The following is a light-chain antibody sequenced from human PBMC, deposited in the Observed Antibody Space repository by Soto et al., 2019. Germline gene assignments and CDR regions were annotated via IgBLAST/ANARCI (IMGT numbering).Light chain of an antibody. Sequence: SVAAAVVNRKTITCRASQGISNYLAWYQQKPGKVPKLLIYAASTLQSGVPSRFSGSGSVIDFDVTIRGLHPVYVSLLYRSKDNRARPWTFGQGTKVDIK. CDR2: AAS. J-gene: IGKJ1*01. CDR1: QGISNY. CDR3: SKDNRARPWT. V-gene: IGKV1-27*01.